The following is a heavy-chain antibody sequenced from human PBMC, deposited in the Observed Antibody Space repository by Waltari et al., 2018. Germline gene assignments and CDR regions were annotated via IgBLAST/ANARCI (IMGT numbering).Heavy chain of an antibody. CDR3: GSSPGYWKIDY. Sequence: QVQLQESGPGLVKPPGTLSLTCGVSGASISNNIWWLWVRQSPGKGLEGIGEIFHSGTPTYNPSLGSRVTISVDKSSNQFSLKLTSVTAADTAMYYCGSSPGYWKIDYWGQGTPVTVSS. CDR1: GASISNNIW. D-gene: IGHD1-1*01. V-gene: IGHV4-4*03. CDR2: IFHSGTP. J-gene: IGHJ4*02.